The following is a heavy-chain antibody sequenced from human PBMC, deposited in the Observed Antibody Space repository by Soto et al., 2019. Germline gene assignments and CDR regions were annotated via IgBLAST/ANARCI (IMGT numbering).Heavy chain of an antibody. CDR1: GASITNDGYY. CDR3: AGASSNSDCESNWFDP. CDR2: IYYGGKT. D-gene: IGHD2-2*01. J-gene: IGHJ5*02. Sequence: QVQLRESGPELVRPSQTLSLTCTVSGASITNDGYYWSWIRQHPGKGLVWIGYIYYGGKTYYNPSLKSRLYISIDASETQFSLKLSSVTASDTAVYYCAGASSNSDCESNWFDPWGQGILVTVSS. V-gene: IGHV4-31*03.